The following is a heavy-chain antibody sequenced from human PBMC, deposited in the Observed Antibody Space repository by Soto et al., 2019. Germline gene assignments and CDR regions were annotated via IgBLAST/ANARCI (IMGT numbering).Heavy chain of an antibody. J-gene: IGHJ6*02. V-gene: IGHV3-7*01. Sequence: GSLRLSCAAPGFTFSSYWMSWVRQAPGKGLEWVANIKQDGSEKYYVDSVKGRFTISRDNAKNSLYLQMNSLRAEDTAVYYCASTSSWYNYYYGMDVWGQGTTVTISS. D-gene: IGHD6-13*01. CDR3: ASTSSWYNYYYGMDV. CDR1: GFTFSSYW. CDR2: IKQDGSEK.